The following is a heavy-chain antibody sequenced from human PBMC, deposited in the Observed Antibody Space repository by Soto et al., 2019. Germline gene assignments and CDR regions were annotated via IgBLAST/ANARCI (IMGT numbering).Heavy chain of an antibody. CDR3: ASLIAVAGTHDAFDI. Sequence: GSLRLSCAASGFTFSSYGMHWVRQAPGKGLEWVAVIWYDGSNKYYADSVKGRFTISRDNSKNKLYLQMNSLRAEDTAVYYCASLIAVAGTHDAFDIWGQGTMVTVSS. CDR1: GFTFSSYG. J-gene: IGHJ3*02. CDR2: IWYDGSNK. V-gene: IGHV3-33*01. D-gene: IGHD6-19*01.